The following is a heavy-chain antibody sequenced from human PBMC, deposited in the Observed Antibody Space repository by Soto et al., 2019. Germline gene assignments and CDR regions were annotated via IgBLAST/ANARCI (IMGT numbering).Heavy chain of an antibody. CDR1: GFTFSSYS. V-gene: IGHV3-48*02. CDR3: ASLGLDYGDYAFDY. Sequence: GGSLRLSCAASGFTFSSYSMNWVRQAPGKGLEWVSYISSSSSTIYYADSVKGRFTISRDNAKNSLYLQMNSLRDEDTAVYYCASLGLDYGDYAFDYWGQGTLVTISS. CDR2: ISSSSSTI. J-gene: IGHJ4*02. D-gene: IGHD4-17*01.